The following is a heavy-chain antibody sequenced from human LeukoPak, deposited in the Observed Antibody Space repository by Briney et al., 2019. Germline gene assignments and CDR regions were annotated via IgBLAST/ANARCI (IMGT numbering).Heavy chain of an antibody. D-gene: IGHD1-26*01. CDR3: AREGATTAFDY. J-gene: IGHJ4*02. CDR1: GFTVSNNY. V-gene: IGHV3-53*01. Sequence: GSLRLSCAVSGFTVSNNYMNWVRQAPGKGLEWVSIIYSGGRTYYADSAKGRFTISRDIFKNTVYLQMNSLRAEDMAVYYCAREGATTAFDYWGQGTLVTVSS. CDR2: IYSGGRT.